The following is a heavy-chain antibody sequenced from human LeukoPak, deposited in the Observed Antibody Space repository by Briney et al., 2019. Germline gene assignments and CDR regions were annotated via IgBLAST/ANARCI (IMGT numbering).Heavy chain of an antibody. D-gene: IGHD2-8*01. CDR3: VKRSGERSAATNGDYYYGMDV. CDR1: GFIFNDYA. V-gene: IGHV3-9*01. Sequence: PGGSLRLSCVASGFIFNDYAMHWVRQAPGKGLEWVSGITWNSRDIGYADSVKGRFTISRDNAKNSLYLQMNSLRTEDTALYHCVKRSGERSAATNGDYYYGMDVWGQGTTVTVSS. J-gene: IGHJ6*02. CDR2: ITWNSRDI.